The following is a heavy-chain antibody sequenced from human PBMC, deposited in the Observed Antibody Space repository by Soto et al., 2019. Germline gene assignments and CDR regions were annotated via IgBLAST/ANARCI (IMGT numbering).Heavy chain of an antibody. Sequence: ASVKVSCKASGYTFTSYYMHWVRQAPGQGLEWMGIINPSGGSTSYAQKFQGRVTMTRDTSTSTVYMELSSLRSEDTAVYYCARDPVGGSYYYDSSGSHFDYWGQGTLVTVSS. J-gene: IGHJ4*02. CDR1: GYTFTSYY. CDR2: INPSGGST. CDR3: ARDPVGGSYYYDSSGSHFDY. D-gene: IGHD3-22*01. V-gene: IGHV1-46*01.